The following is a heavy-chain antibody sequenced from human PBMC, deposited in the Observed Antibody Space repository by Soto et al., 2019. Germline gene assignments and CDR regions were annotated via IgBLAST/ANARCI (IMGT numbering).Heavy chain of an antibody. D-gene: IGHD1-26*01. CDR3: AKSGPRGSTFDY. Sequence: QVQLVQSGAEVKKPGSSVNVSCKASGRTFSSYAISWVRQAPGQGLEWMGGIIHIFGTANYAQKFQGRVTITADESTSTAYMELSSLRSEEKAVYYGAKSGPRGSTFDYWGRGALVTVT. V-gene: IGHV1-69*01. J-gene: IGHJ4*02. CDR2: IIHIFGTA. CDR1: GRTFSSYA.